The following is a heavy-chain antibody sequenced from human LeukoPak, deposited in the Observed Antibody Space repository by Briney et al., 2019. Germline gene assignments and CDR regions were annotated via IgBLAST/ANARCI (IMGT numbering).Heavy chain of an antibody. Sequence: GGSLRLSCAASGFSFSSYTMSAVRQAPGKGREGVSDISSRSTTIYYADSVKGRFTISRDNAKNSLYLQMNSLRDEDTAVYYCVGFEKDYWGQGTLVTVSS. CDR2: ISSRSTTI. J-gene: IGHJ4*02. CDR3: VGFEKDY. CDR1: GFSFSSYT. V-gene: IGHV3-48*02. D-gene: IGHD3-9*01.